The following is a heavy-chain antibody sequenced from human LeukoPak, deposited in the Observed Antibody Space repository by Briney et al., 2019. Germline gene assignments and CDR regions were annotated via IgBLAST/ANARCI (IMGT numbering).Heavy chain of an antibody. CDR2: NNHSGNT. Sequence: SETLSLTCAVYGGSFSGYYWSWIRQPPGKGLEWIGENNHSGNTNYNPSLKSRVTISVDTSKNQFSLKLSSVTVADTAVYYCARVRTISLFDPWGQGTLVTVSS. V-gene: IGHV4-34*01. CDR3: ARVRTISLFDP. J-gene: IGHJ5*02. CDR1: GGSFSGYY. D-gene: IGHD3-3*01.